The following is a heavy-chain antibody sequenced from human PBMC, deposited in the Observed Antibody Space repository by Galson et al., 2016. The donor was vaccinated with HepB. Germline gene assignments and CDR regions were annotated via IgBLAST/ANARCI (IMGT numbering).Heavy chain of an antibody. Sequence: SLRLSCAASGFSIGIYAMNWARQAPGKGLEWVSYINDVGSALYYADSVKGRFTISRDNAKNSLYLQMNSLRDEDTAVYYCARDNLRGYAIDYWGQGSLVTVSS. CDR1: GFSIGIYA. CDR2: INDVGSAL. V-gene: IGHV3-48*03. CDR3: ARDNLRGYAIDY. D-gene: IGHD5-18*01. J-gene: IGHJ4*02.